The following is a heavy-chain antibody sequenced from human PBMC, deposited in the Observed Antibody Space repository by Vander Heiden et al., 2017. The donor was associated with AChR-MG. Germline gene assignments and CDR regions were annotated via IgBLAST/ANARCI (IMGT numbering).Heavy chain of an antibody. J-gene: IGHJ3*02. CDR3: ARVRIAVAQYDAFDI. Sequence: QVQLQQWGAGLLMPSETLSLTCAVYGVSLSGHYWGWIRQSPGKGLEWIGEINDGGSTNHNPSLKSRVTISADTSKNQYSLNLRFVTAADTAVYYCARVRIAVAQYDAFDIWGQGTMVTVS. V-gene: IGHV4-34*02. CDR2: INDGGST. CDR1: GVSLSGHY. D-gene: IGHD6-19*01.